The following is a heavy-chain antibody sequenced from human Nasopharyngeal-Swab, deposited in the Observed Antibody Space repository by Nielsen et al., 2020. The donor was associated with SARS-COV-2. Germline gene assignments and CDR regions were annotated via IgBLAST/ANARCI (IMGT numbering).Heavy chain of an antibody. CDR1: GGTFSSYA. V-gene: IGHV1-69*13. J-gene: IGHJ6*02. CDR2: IIPIFGTA. Sequence: SVKVSCKASGGTFSSYAISWVRQTPGQGLEWMGGIIPIFGTANYAQKFQGRVTITADESTSTAYMELSSLRSEDTAVYYCARVRVVPAREWYYYGMDVWGQGTTVTVSS. CDR3: ARVRVVPAREWYYYGMDV. D-gene: IGHD2-2*01.